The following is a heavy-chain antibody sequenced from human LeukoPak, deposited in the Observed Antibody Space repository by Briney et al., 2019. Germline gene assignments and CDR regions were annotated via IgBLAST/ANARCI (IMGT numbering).Heavy chain of an antibody. CDR3: ARDQEAALVRGALLYFHYYDGMDV. CDR1: GFTFSSYS. Sequence: GGSLRLSCAASGFTFSSYSMNWVRQAPGKGLEWVSSISNSSSYIYYADSVKGRFTISRDNAKNSLYLQMNSLRAEDPAVYYCARDQEAALVRGALLYFHYYDGMDVWGQGTTVTVSS. J-gene: IGHJ6*02. V-gene: IGHV3-21*01. D-gene: IGHD3-10*01. CDR2: ISNSSSYI.